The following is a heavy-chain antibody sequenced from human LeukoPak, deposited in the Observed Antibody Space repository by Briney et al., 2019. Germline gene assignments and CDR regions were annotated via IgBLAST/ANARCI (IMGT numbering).Heavy chain of an antibody. V-gene: IGHV3-21*01. D-gene: IGHD3-22*01. CDR2: ISSSSSYI. J-gene: IGHJ6*02. CDR3: ARGVFQYYYDSSDPEVDV. CDR1: GFTFSSYS. Sequence: GGSLRLSCAASGFTFSSYSMNWVRQAPGKGLEWVSSISSSSSYIYYADSVKGRFTISRDNAKNSLYLQMNSLRAEDTAVYYCARGVFQYYYDSSDPEVDVWGQGITVTVSS.